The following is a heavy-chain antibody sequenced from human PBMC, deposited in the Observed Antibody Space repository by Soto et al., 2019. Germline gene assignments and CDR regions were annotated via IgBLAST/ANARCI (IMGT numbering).Heavy chain of an antibody. CDR3: AKLSYTTCYNVLDY. CDR2: ISGSGGNT. V-gene: IGHV3-23*01. Sequence: SLRLSCAASEFTFSTYAMSWVRQAPGKGLEWVSAISGSGGNTYYADSVKGRFTISRDNAKNTLYLQMNSLRAEDTAIYYCAKLSYTTCYNVLDYWGQGTRVTVST. D-gene: IGHD2-2*02. J-gene: IGHJ4*02. CDR1: EFTFSTYA.